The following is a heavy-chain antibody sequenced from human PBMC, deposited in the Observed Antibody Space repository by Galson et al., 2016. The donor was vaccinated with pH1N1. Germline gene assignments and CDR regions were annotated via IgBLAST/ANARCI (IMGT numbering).Heavy chain of an antibody. V-gene: IGHV3-66*01. CDR1: GFTVSDKY. J-gene: IGHJ4*02. CDR2: IFSGGRT. Sequence: SLRLSCAAPGFTVSDKYMTWVRQAPGKGLEWVSVIFSGGRTFYADSVKGRFTISRDNSKNTVYLQMNSLRAEDTAVYYRARGNYAKFDYRGQGTLVTVSS. CDR3: ARGNYAKFDY. D-gene: IGHD2-2*01.